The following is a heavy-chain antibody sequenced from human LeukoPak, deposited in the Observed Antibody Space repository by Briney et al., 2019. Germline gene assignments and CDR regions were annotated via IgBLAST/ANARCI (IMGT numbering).Heavy chain of an antibody. CDR3: ARHIRMVRGVIITYFDY. J-gene: IGHJ4*02. D-gene: IGHD3-10*01. CDR2: IYYSGST. CDR1: GGSISSYY. V-gene: IGHV4-59*01. Sequence: SETLSLTCTVSGGSISSYYWSWIRQPPGKGLEWIGYIYYSGSTNYNPSLKSRVTISVDTSKNQFSLKLSSVTAADTAVYYCARHIRMVRGVIITYFDYWGQGTLVTVSS.